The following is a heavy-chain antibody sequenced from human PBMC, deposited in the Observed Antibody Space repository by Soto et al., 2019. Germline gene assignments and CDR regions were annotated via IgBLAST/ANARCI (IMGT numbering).Heavy chain of an antibody. J-gene: IGHJ6*02. CDR3: ARAIVVVVAATLHYYYGMDV. D-gene: IGHD2-15*01. CDR1: GGTFSSYA. CDR2: IIPIFGTA. Sequence: QVQLVQSGAEVKKPGSSVKVSCKASGGTFSSYAISWVRQAPGQGLEWMGGIIPIFGTANYAQKFQGRVTITADESTSTAYMELSSLRSEDTAVHYCARAIVVVVAATLHYYYGMDVWGQGTTVTVSS. V-gene: IGHV1-69*01.